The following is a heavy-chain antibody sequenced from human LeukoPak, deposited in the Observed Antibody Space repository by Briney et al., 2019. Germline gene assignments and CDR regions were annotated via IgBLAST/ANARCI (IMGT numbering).Heavy chain of an antibody. V-gene: IGHV4-39*01. CDR3: AREVASSVRY. J-gene: IGHJ4*02. D-gene: IGHD3-10*01. Sequence: SETLSLTCTVSGGSISDSSYHWGWIRQPPGEGPEWIGSIYYSGTTYYRPSLKSRVTISVDTSKNQFSLKLTSVTAADTAVYYCAREVASSVRYWGQGTLVTVSS. CDR2: IYYSGTT. CDR1: GGSISDSSYH.